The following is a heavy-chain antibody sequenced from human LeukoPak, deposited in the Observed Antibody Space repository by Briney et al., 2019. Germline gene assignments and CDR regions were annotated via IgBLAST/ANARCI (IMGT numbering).Heavy chain of an antibody. Sequence: GGSQRLSCAASGFTFSSYWMSWVRQAPGKGLEWVANIKQDGSEKYYVDSVKGRFTISRDNAKNSLYLQMNSLRAEDTAVYYCAREYVVVTAHFDYWGQGTLVTVSS. D-gene: IGHD2-21*02. CDR3: AREYVVVTAHFDY. CDR2: IKQDGSEK. J-gene: IGHJ4*02. V-gene: IGHV3-7*01. CDR1: GFTFSSYW.